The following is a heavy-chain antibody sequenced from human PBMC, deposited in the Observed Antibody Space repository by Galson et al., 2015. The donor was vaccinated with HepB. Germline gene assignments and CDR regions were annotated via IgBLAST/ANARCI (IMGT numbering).Heavy chain of an antibody. CDR1: GFTFSSYG. V-gene: IGHV3-30*18. CDR3: AKESLGTLDY. D-gene: IGHD7-27*01. Sequence: SLRLSCAASGFTFSSYGMHWVRQAPGKGLEWVAVISYDGSNKYYADSVKGRFTISRDNSKNTLYLQMNSLRAEDTAVYYCAKESLGTLDYWGQGTLVTVSS. CDR2: ISYDGSNK. J-gene: IGHJ4*02.